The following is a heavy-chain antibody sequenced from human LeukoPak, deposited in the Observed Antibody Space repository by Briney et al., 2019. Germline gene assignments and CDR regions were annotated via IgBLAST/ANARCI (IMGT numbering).Heavy chain of an antibody. V-gene: IGHV3-30*02. CDR1: GFTFSNNG. CDR2: IRYDGSNK. CDR3: ATRHSSSSGVDY. D-gene: IGHD6-6*01. J-gene: IGHJ4*02. Sequence: GGSLRLSCAASGFTFSNNGMHWVRQAPGKGLEWVAFIRYDGSNKYCADSVKGRFTISRDNSKNTLYLQMNSLRAEDTAVYHCATRHSSSSGVDYWGQGTLVTVSS.